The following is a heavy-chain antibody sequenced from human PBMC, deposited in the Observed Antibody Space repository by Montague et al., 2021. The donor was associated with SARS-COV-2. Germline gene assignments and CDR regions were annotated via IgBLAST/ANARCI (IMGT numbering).Heavy chain of an antibody. D-gene: IGHD2-2*01. CDR1: GGSFSNYY. J-gene: IGHJ3*02. Sequence: SETLSLTCAISGGSFSNYYWSWIRQPPGKGLEWIGEINQSGTTISNPSVKSGVTIPEDTSKNQFYLRLNSVTAADTAVYYCARGRQPVVVPGAGPAGRAFDIWGQGTMVTVSS. CDR3: ARGRQPVVVPGAGPAGRAFDI. V-gene: IGHV4-34*01. CDR2: INQSGTT.